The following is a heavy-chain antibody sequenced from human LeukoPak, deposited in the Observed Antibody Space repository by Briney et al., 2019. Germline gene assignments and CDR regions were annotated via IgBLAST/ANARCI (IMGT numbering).Heavy chain of an antibody. Sequence: PSETLSLTCAVSGGSISSGGYSWSWIRQPPGKGLEWIGYIYRSGSTYYNPSLKSRVTISVDRSKNQFSLKLSSVTAADTAVYYCATGITMIRAEYFQHWGQGTLVTVSS. D-gene: IGHD3-10*01. CDR3: ATGITMIRAEYFQH. CDR1: GGSISSGGYS. CDR2: IYRSGST. V-gene: IGHV4-30-2*01. J-gene: IGHJ1*01.